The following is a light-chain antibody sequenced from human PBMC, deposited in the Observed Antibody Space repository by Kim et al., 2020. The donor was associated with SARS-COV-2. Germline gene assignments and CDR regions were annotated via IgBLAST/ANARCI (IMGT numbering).Light chain of an antibody. CDR2: SNN. V-gene: IGLV1-44*01. CDR3: AAWDGGVV. J-gene: IGLJ2*01. CDR1: SSNIGSNT. Sequence: ELTQPPSASGTPGQRVTISCSGSSSNIGSNTVNWYQQLPGTAPKFLIYSNNQRPSGVPDRFSGSKSGTSASLAISGLQSEDEADYYCAAWDGGVVFGG.